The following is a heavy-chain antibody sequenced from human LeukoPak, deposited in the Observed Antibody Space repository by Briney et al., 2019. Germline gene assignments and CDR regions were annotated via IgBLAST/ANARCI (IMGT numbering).Heavy chain of an antibody. Sequence: ASVKVSCKASGYTFTSYGISWVRQAPGQGLEWMGWISAYNGNTNYAQKLQGRVTMTTDTSTSTAYMELRSLRSDDTAVYYSAVNYYDSSGYYLGAGYWGQGTLVTVSS. CDR3: AVNYYDSSGYYLGAGY. J-gene: IGHJ4*02. D-gene: IGHD3-22*01. V-gene: IGHV1-18*01. CDR1: GYTFTSYG. CDR2: ISAYNGNT.